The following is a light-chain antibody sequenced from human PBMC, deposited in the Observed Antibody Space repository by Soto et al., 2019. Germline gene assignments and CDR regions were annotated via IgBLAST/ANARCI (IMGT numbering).Light chain of an antibody. CDR2: GAS. V-gene: IGKV3-15*01. CDR1: QSVSDN. J-gene: IGKJ2*01. Sequence: EIVMTQSPATLSVSPGERATLSCRASQSVSDNLAWYQKKPGQAPRLLIYGASTRATGIPARFSGSGSGTEFTLTISSLQSEDFAVYYCQQSKNWPYTFGQGTKVDIK. CDR3: QQSKNWPYT.